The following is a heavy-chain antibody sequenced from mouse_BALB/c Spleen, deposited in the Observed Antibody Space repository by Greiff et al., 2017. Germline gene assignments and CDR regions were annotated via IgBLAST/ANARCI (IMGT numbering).Heavy chain of an antibody. CDR1: GFNIKDTY. V-gene: IGHV14-3*02. Sequence: VHVKQSGAELVKPGASVKLSCTASGFNIKDTYMHWVKQRPEQGLEWIGRIDPANGNTKYDPKFQGKATITADTSSNTAYLQLSSLTSEDTAVYYCARDPLHYAMDYWGQGTSVTVSS. CDR3: ARDPLHYAMDY. J-gene: IGHJ4*01. CDR2: IDPANGNT.